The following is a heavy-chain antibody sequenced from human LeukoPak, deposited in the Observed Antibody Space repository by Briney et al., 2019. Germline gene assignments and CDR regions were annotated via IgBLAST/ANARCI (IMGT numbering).Heavy chain of an antibody. D-gene: IGHD6-13*01. J-gene: IGHJ4*02. CDR1: GYTFTSYG. CDR3: ARDLAAAGTDDY. Sequence: ASVKVSCKASGYTFTSYGINWVRQAPGQGLEGMGWISAYNGNTNYAQKLQGRVTMTTDTSTSTAYMELRSLRSDDTAVYYCARDLAAAGTDDYWGQGTLVTVSS. CDR2: ISAYNGNT. V-gene: IGHV1-18*01.